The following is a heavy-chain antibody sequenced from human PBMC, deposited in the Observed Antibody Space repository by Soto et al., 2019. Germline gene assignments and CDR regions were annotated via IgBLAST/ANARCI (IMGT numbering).Heavy chain of an antibody. CDR3: ARLYGFSGFDY. CDR2: IYYSGST. D-gene: IGHD6-25*01. Sequence: SETLSLTCTVSGGSISSYYWSWIRQPPGKGLEWIGYIYYSGSTNYNPSLKSRVTISVDTSKNQISMKLSTMTAADTAVYYCARLYGFSGFDYWGQGTLVTVSS. J-gene: IGHJ4*02. CDR1: GGSISSYY. V-gene: IGHV4-59*08.